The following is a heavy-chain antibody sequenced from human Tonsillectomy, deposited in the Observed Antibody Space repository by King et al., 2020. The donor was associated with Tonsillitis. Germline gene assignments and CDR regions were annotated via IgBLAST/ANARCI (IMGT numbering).Heavy chain of an antibody. CDR2: INPDSGGA. CDR3: ARDTGGWRTFDY. CDR1: GYSFTDYS. J-gene: IGHJ4*02. D-gene: IGHD6-19*01. V-gene: IGHV1-2*06. Sequence: VQLVESGAEVKKPGVSVKVSCQASGYSFTDYSIHWVRQAPGQGLEWMGRINPDSGGADYALRFEGKVTMTRDTSIRSAYLELSSLRSDDTAVYFCARDTGGWRTFDYWGQGTLVTVSS.